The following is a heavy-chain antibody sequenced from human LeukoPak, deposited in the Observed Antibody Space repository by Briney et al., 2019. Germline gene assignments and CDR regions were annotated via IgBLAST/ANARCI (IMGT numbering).Heavy chain of an antibody. V-gene: IGHV3-30*18. J-gene: IGHJ4*02. CDR1: GFTFSSYG. Sequence: GGSLRLSCAASGFTFSSYGMHWVRQAPGKGLEWVAVISYDGSNKYYADSVKGRFTISRDNSKNTLYLQMNSLRAEDTAMYYCAKSLRIGAAAAGLYFDYWGQGTLVTVSS. D-gene: IGHD6-13*01. CDR3: AKSLRIGAAAAGLYFDY. CDR2: ISYDGSNK.